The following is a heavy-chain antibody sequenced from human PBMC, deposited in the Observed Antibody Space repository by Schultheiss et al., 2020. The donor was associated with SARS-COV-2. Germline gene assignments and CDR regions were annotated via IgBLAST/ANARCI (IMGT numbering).Heavy chain of an antibody. CDR1: GGSLSGYY. V-gene: IGHV4-34*01. CDR3: ARVVGYCSGGSCYSSYYYYGMDV. J-gene: IGHJ6*02. CDR2: INHSGST. Sequence: SETLSLTCAVYGGSLSGYYWNWIRQPPGKGLEWIGEINHSGSTNYNPSLKSRVTISVDTSKNQFSLKLSSVTAADTAVYYCARVVGYCSGGSCYSSYYYYGMDVWGQGTTVTVSS. D-gene: IGHD2-15*01.